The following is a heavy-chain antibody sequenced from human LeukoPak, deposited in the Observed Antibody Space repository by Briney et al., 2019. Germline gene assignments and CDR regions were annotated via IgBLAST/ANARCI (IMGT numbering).Heavy chain of an antibody. J-gene: IGHJ4*02. CDR3: ARDNSSWYDLDC. V-gene: IGHV3-48*01. Sequence: GGSLRLSCIVSSFTFKTFAMSWVRQAPGKGLEWIAYISSGGDTRYYADSVKGRFTISRDTVKNSLYLQMNSLRAEDTAVYYCARDNSSWYDLDCWGQGTLVTVSS. CDR1: SFTFKTFA. CDR2: ISSGGDTR. D-gene: IGHD6-13*01.